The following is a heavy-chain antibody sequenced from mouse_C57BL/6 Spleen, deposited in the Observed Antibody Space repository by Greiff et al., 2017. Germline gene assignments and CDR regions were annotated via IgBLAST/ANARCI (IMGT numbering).Heavy chain of an antibody. V-gene: IGHV6-6*01. Sequence: EVQLVESGGGLVQPGGSMKLSCAASGFTFSDAWMDWVRQSPEKGLEWVAEIRNKANNHATYYAESVKGRFTIARDDSKSSVYLQMNSLRAEDTGIYYCTRLLLRSFDYWGQGTTLTVSS. CDR3: TRLLLRSFDY. J-gene: IGHJ2*01. CDR2: IRNKANNHAT. D-gene: IGHD1-1*01. CDR1: GFTFSDAW.